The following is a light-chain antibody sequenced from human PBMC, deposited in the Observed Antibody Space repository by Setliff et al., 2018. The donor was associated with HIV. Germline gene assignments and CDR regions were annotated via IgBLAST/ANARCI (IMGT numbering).Light chain of an antibody. J-gene: IGLJ1*01. CDR3: QSYDSSLSGYV. CDR1: SSNIGAGFD. Sequence: QSVLTQPPSVSGAPGQRVTISCTGSSSNIGAGFDVHWYQQFPGTAPKLLIYSFTNRPSGVPDRFSGSKSDTSASLAIAGLQAEDEADYYCQSYDSSLSGYVFGTGTKGTVL. V-gene: IGLV1-40*01. CDR2: SFT.